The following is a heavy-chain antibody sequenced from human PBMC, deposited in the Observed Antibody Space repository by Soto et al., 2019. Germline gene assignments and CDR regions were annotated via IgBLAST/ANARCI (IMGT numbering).Heavy chain of an antibody. V-gene: IGHV4-31*03. D-gene: IGHD2-2*01. CDR3: ARGGDIVVVPAAGNWFDP. J-gene: IGHJ5*02. CDR1: GGSISSGGYY. CDR2: IYYSGST. Sequence: QVQLQESGPGLVKPSQTLSLTCTVSGGSISSGGYYWSWIRQHPGKGLEWIGYIYYSGSTYYNPPRKSRVTISVDTSKNQFSLKLSSVTAADTAVYYCARGGDIVVVPAAGNWFDPWGQGTLVTVSS.